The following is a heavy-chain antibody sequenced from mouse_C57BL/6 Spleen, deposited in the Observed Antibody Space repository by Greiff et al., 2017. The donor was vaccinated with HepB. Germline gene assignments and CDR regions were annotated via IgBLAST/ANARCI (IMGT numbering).Heavy chain of an antibody. CDR3: AREDYGSSYGYFDG. J-gene: IGHJ1*03. CDR2: IYPGDGDT. Sequence: VQLQQSGPELVKPGASVKISCKASGYAFSSSWMNWVKQRPGKGLEWIGRIYPGDGDTNYNGKFKGKATLTADKSSSTAYMQLSSLTSEDSAVYFCAREDYGSSYGYFDGWGTVTTVTVSS. D-gene: IGHD1-1*01. CDR1: GYAFSSSW. V-gene: IGHV1-82*01.